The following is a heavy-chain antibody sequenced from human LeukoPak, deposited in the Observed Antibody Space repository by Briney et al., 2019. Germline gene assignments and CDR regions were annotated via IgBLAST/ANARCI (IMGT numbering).Heavy chain of an antibody. D-gene: IGHD3-22*01. CDR3: ARGSRGYYYYDSSGYYYFDY. J-gene: IGHJ4*02. V-gene: IGHV4-31*11. CDR2: IYYSGST. CDR1: GGSISSGGYY. Sequence: SETLSLTCAVSGGSISSGGYYWSWIRQHPGKGLEWIGYIYYSGSTYYNPSLKSRVTISVDTSKNQFSLKLSSVTAADTAVYYCARGSRGYYYYDSSGYYYFDYWGQGTLVTVSS.